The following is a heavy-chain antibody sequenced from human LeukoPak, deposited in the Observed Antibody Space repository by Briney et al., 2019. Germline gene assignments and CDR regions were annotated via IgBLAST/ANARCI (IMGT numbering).Heavy chain of an antibody. CDR1: GGSISSYY. CDR2: IYYSGST. D-gene: IGHD3-10*01. V-gene: IGHV4-59*08. J-gene: IGHJ4*02. CDR3: ARHTPHYYGSGSFLDY. Sequence: PSETLSLTCTVSGGSISSYYWSWIRQPPGKGLEWIGYIYYSGSTNYNPSLKSRVTISVDTSKNQFSLKLSSVTAADTAVYYCARHTPHYYGSGSFLDYWGQGTLVTVSS.